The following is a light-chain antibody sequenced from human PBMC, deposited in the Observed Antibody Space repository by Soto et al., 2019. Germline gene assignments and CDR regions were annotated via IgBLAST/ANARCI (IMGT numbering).Light chain of an antibody. CDR1: QSISSY. CDR3: QQTYRVPPRT. J-gene: IGKJ1*01. V-gene: IGKV1-39*01. CDR2: AAS. Sequence: DIQMTQSPSSLSASVGARVTITCRASQSISSYLNWYQQKPGKAPKLLIYAASSLQSGVPSRFSGSASGTEFTLTISSLQPEDFGTYYCQQTYRVPPRTFGQGTKVDIK.